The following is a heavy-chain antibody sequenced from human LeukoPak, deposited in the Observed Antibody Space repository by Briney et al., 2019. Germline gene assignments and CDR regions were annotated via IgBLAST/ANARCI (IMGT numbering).Heavy chain of an antibody. D-gene: IGHD3-3*01. CDR1: GFTFSDYY. Sequence: GGSLRLSCAASGFTFSDYYMSWLRQAPGKGLEWVSYISSSGSTIYYADSVKGRFTISRDNAKSSLYLQMNSLRAEDTAVYYCARVGGYGGYDTFDIWGQGTLVTVSS. CDR2: ISSSGSTI. V-gene: IGHV3-11*04. J-gene: IGHJ3*02. CDR3: ARVGGYGGYDTFDI.